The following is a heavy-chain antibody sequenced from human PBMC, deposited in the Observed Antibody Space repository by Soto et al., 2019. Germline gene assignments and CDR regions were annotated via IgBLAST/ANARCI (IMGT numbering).Heavy chain of an antibody. V-gene: IGHV1-8*01. J-gene: IGHJ4*02. D-gene: IGHD3-9*01. CDR1: GYTFASLD. Sequence: ASVKVCCNAFGYTFASLDFNRMSQATGQGLGWMGWMNPNSGNTGYAQKFQGRVTMTRNTSISTAYMELNSLRAEDTAVYYCAKNFLQYFDWLLFDYWGQGTLVTVSS. CDR3: AKNFLQYFDWLLFDY. CDR2: MNPNSGNT.